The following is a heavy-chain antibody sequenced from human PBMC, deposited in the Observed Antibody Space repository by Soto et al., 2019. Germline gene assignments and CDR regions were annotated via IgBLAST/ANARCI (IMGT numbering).Heavy chain of an antibody. Sequence: SETLSLTCTVSGGSISSGGYYWSWIRQHPGKGLEWIGYIYYSGSTYYNPSLKSRVTISVDTSKNQFSLKLSSVTAADTAVYYCARDDAYGGNSGFDYWGQGTLVTVYS. CDR1: GGSISSGGYY. CDR3: ARDDAYGGNSGFDY. V-gene: IGHV4-31*03. J-gene: IGHJ4*02. CDR2: IYYSGST. D-gene: IGHD4-17*01.